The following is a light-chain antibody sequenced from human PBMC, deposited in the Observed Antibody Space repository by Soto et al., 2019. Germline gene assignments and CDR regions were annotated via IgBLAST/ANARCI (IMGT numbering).Light chain of an antibody. V-gene: IGKV2-28*01. CDR3: MQALQTPIT. CDR2: LGS. CDR1: QSLLHSNGYNY. Sequence: IVMTQSPLSLPVTPLEPASISCXSSQSLLHSNGYNYLDWYLQKPGQSPQLLIYLGSNRASGVPDRFSGSGSGTDFTLKISRVEAEDVGVYYCMQALQTPITFGQGTRLEIK. J-gene: IGKJ5*01.